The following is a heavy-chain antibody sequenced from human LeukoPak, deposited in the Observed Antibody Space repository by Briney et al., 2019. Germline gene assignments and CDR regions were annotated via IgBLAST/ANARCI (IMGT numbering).Heavy chain of an antibody. J-gene: IGHJ2*01. Sequence: PGGSLRLSCAASGFTFSSYAMSWVRQAPGKGLEWVSAISGSGGSTYYADSVKGRFTISRDSSKNTLYLQMNSLRAEDTAVYYCAKDHGYSGYDESGWYFDLWGRGTLVTVSS. CDR2: ISGSGGST. CDR3: AKDHGYSGYDESGWYFDL. V-gene: IGHV3-23*01. CDR1: GFTFSSYA. D-gene: IGHD5-12*01.